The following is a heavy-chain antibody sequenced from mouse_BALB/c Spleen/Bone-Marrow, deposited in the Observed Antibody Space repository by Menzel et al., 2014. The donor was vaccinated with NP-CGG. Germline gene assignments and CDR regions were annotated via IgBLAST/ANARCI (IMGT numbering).Heavy chain of an antibody. D-gene: IGHD2-4*01. Sequence: VQLQQSGPELVKPGASVKISCKASGYAFSSSWMNWVKQRPGQGLEWIGRIYPGDGDTNYNGKFKGKATLTADKSSSTAYMQLSSLTSVDSAVYLCARSGYDYENYWGQGTTLTVSS. V-gene: IGHV1-82*01. CDR1: GYAFSSSW. CDR2: IYPGDGDT. J-gene: IGHJ2*01. CDR3: ARSGYDYENY.